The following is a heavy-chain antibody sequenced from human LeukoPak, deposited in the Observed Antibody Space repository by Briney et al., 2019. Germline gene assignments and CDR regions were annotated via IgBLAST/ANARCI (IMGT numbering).Heavy chain of an antibody. V-gene: IGHV4-4*07. CDR1: GGSISSYY. J-gene: IGHJ5*02. CDR2: IYITGDN. Sequence: PSETLSLTCTVSGGSISSYYWRWIRQPAGKELEWLGRIYITGDNNYNPSRKSRGTMSPDTSKNQFSLKLSCVTAADTAVYYCARELSVAGTVTHLFDRWGQGTLVTVSS. CDR3: ARELSVAGTVTHLFDR. D-gene: IGHD6-19*01.